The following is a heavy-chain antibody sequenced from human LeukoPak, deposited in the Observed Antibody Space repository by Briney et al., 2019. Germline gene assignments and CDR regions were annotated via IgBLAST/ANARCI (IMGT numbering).Heavy chain of an antibody. J-gene: IGHJ5*02. CDR1: GGPFSGYY. Sequence: SETLSLTCAVSGGPFSGYYWSWIRQPPGKGLEWIGEINHSGSTNYNPSLKSRVTISVDTSKNQFSLKLSSVTAADTAVYYCARGAPDNWSDPWGQGTLVTVSS. CDR3: ARGAPDNWSDP. CDR2: INHSGST. V-gene: IGHV4-34*01.